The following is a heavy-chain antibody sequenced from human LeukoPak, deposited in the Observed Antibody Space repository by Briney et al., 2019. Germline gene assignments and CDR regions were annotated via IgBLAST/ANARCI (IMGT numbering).Heavy chain of an antibody. J-gene: IGHJ4*02. Sequence: GGSLRLSCAASGFTLSSYGMHWVRQAPGKGLEWVAVIWYDGSNNYYADSVKGRFTISRDNSKNTLYLQMNSLRAEDTAVYYCARRAVADFDYWGQGTLATVSS. CDR2: IWYDGSNN. CDR3: ARRAVADFDY. D-gene: IGHD6-19*01. CDR1: GFTLSSYG. V-gene: IGHV3-33*01.